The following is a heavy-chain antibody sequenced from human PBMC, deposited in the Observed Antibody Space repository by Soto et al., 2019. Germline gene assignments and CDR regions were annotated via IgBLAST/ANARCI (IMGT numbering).Heavy chain of an antibody. CDR3: VRGRIAGNWFDP. D-gene: IGHD6-13*01. V-gene: IGHV4-31*03. CDR1: GGSITSGGYY. CDR2: IFHSGST. J-gene: IGHJ5*02. Sequence: QVQLQESGPGLVKPSQTLSLTCTVSGGSITSGGYYWSWIRQHPGKGLEWIAYIFHSGSTDYNPSLKSRVSISVDTSKNQFSLKMTFVTAADTAVYYCVRGRIAGNWFDPWGQGTLFTVSS.